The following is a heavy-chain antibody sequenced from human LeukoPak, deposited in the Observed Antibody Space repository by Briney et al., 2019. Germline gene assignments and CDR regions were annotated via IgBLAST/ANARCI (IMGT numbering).Heavy chain of an antibody. D-gene: IGHD7-27*01. CDR3: ARSLGNGHWFFDL. CDR1: GFTVSTTY. J-gene: IGHJ2*01. CDR2: IYSGGNT. Sequence: PGGPLRLSCAASGFTVSTTYMSWFRQAPGKGLEWVSIIYSGGNTYYADSVKGRFTISRDNSKNTLYLQMDSLRAEDTAVYYCARSLGNGHWFFDLWGRGTLVTVSS. V-gene: IGHV3-66*01.